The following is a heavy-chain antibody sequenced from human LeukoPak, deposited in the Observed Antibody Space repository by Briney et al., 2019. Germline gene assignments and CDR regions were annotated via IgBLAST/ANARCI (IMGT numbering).Heavy chain of an antibody. D-gene: IGHD6-6*01. J-gene: IGHJ3*01. CDR3: ARGGDPYSSSSGRTFDF. CDR2: IYYSGST. CDR1: GGSITSFY. Sequence: SETLSLTCAVSGGSITSFYWSWIRQPPGKGLEWIGYIYYSGSTKYNPSLKSRVTTSVDMSKNQFSLKLSSVTAADTAVYYCARGGDPYSSSSGRTFDFWGQGTMVTVSS. V-gene: IGHV4-59*01.